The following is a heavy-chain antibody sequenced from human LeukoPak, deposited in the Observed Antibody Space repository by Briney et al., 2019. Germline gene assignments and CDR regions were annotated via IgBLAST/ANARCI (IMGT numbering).Heavy chain of an antibody. V-gene: IGHV1-18*04. Sequence: ASVKVSCKASGYTFTGYYMHWVRQAPGHGLEWMGWISAYNGNTNYAQKLQGRVTMTRDTSTSTVYMELSSLRSEDTAVYYCARDGYGPKGYFDYWGQGTLVTVSS. CDR3: ARDGYGPKGYFDY. CDR2: ISAYNGNT. CDR1: GYTFTGYY. D-gene: IGHD5-18*01. J-gene: IGHJ4*02.